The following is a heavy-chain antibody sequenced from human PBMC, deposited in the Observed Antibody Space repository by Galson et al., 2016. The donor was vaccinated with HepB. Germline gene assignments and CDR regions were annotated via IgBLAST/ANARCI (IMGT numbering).Heavy chain of an antibody. CDR3: VREPRDKVLWFRDTYGMDV. J-gene: IGHJ6*02. CDR2: INSDGSST. D-gene: IGHD3-10*01. V-gene: IGHV3-74*01. CDR1: GFTISTYW. Sequence: SLILSCAASGFTISTYWMHWVRQAPGKGLVWVSRINSDGSSTRYADSVKGRFTVSRDNAKNTLYLQMNSLRGEDTAVYYCVREPRDKVLWFRDTYGMDVWGQGTTVTVSS.